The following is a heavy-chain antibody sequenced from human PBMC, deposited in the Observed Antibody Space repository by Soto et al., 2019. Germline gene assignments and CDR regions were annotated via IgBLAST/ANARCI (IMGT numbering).Heavy chain of an antibody. CDR1: GGTFNTYT. D-gene: IGHD2-2*01. CDR2: IIPMLTVT. V-gene: IGHV1-69*02. Sequence: QVHLVQSGAEVKTPGSSVKVSCKAAGGTFNTYTLIWVRQAPGHGLAWMGRIIPMLTVTNSAQKFQGRVTLTADKSTCTAFMELTSLRSDDTAIYYCSIGSWSAETFDIWGQGTMVTVSS. CDR3: SIGSWSAETFDI. J-gene: IGHJ3*02.